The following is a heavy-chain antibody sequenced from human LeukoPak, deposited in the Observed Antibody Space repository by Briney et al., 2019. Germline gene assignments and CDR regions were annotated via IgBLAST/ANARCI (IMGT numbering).Heavy chain of an antibody. V-gene: IGHV3-23*01. Sequence: GGSLRLSCATSGFTFSSYGMTWLRQTPAKGLEWVSAISGSGETTYYSDSVKGRFTISRDNSKNALFLQMNSLRVEDAAMYYCAKTNGYFDQWGQGTLVAVSS. CDR1: GFTFSSYG. CDR2: ISGSGETT. J-gene: IGHJ4*02. CDR3: AKTNGYFDQ. D-gene: IGHD2-8*01.